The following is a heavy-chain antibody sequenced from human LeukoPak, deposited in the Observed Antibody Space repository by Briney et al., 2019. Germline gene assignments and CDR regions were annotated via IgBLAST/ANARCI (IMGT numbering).Heavy chain of an antibody. V-gene: IGHV4-59*08. Sequence: SETLSLTCTVSGGSISSYYWSWIRQPPGKGLEWIGYIYYSGSTNYNPSLKSRVTISVDTSKNQFSLKLSSVTAADTAVYYCARRGYYSSWYYFDYWGQGTLVTVSS. CDR1: GGSISSYY. D-gene: IGHD6-13*01. J-gene: IGHJ4*02. CDR3: ARRGYYSSWYYFDY. CDR2: IYYSGST.